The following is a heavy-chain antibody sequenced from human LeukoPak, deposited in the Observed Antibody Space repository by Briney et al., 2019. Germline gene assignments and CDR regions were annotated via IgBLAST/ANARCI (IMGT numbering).Heavy chain of an antibody. CDR3: AREKYYYDSSGYGY. V-gene: IGHV3-21*01. J-gene: IGHJ4*02. CDR2: ISSSSSYI. CDR1: GFTFSSYS. Sequence: KPGGSLRLSCAASGFTFSSYSMNWVRQAPGKGLEWVSSISSSSSYIYYADSVKGRFTSSRDNAKNSLYLQMNSLSTEDTAVYYCAREKYYYDSSGYGYWGQGTLVTVSS. D-gene: IGHD3-22*01.